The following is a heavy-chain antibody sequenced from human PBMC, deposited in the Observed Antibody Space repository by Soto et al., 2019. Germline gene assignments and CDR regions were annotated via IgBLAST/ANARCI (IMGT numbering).Heavy chain of an antibody. CDR2: ISYDGSNK. V-gene: IGHV3-30*18. Sequence: QVQLVESGGGVVQPGRSLRLSCAASGFTFSSYGMHWVRQAPGKGLEWVAVISYDGSNKYYADSVKGRFTISRDNSKNTLYLQMNSLRAEDTAVYYCAKDYYSYAEMDAFDIWGQGTMVTVSS. D-gene: IGHD5-18*01. J-gene: IGHJ3*02. CDR3: AKDYYSYAEMDAFDI. CDR1: GFTFSSYG.